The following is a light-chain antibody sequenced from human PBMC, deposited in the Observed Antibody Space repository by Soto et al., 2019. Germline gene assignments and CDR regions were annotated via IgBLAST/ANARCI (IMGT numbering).Light chain of an antibody. V-gene: IGKV3-15*01. CDR2: GHS. Sequence: EIVMTQSPATLSVSPGERATLSSGASQRVSSSLAWYQQKPGQAPRLLIYGHSTRATGGPARFCGSGSGTAVTLTISSLQAADFAVYHCQHYNTWPITFGQGTRL. J-gene: IGKJ5*01. CDR1: QRVSSS. CDR3: QHYNTWPIT.